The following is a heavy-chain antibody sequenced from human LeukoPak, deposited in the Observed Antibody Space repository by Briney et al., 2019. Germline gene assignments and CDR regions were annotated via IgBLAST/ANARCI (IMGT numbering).Heavy chain of an antibody. D-gene: IGHD2-15*01. J-gene: IGHJ4*02. Sequence: GGSLRLSRAASGFSFNSYWMTWVRQAPGRGLEWVANINPAGSDTYYVDPVKGRFTISRDNAKNLVYLQMNSLRAEDTAVYSCGRFGYVAAVGLWGQGTLVTVSS. CDR1: GFSFNSYW. V-gene: IGHV3-7*01. CDR3: GRFGYVAAVGL. CDR2: INPAGSDT.